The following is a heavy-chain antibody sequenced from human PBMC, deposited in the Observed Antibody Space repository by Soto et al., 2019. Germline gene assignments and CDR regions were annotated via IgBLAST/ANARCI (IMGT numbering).Heavy chain of an antibody. D-gene: IGHD2-2*01. J-gene: IGHJ4*02. CDR3: ARGGGVVVPAAKNHRGTFDY. CDR2: INHSGST. CDR1: GGSFSGYY. Sequence: PSETLSLTCAVYGGSFSGYYWSWIRQPPGKGLEWIGEINHSGSTNYNPSLKSRVTISVDTSKNQFSLKLSSVTAAGTAVYYCARGGGVVVPAAKNHRGTFDYWGQGTLVTVSS. V-gene: IGHV4-34*01.